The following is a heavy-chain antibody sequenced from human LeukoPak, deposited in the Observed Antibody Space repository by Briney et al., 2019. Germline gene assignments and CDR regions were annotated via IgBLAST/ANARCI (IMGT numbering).Heavy chain of an antibody. J-gene: IGHJ1*01. Sequence: PGGSLRLSCAASEFTFSTSVMTWVRQSPGKGLEWLAVISGNGAITYHADSVKGRLTISRDNSKNTLYLDMNSLRAEDTAVYYCTTRQKYDFVQWGQGTLVTVSS. V-gene: IGHV3-23*01. CDR1: EFTFSTSV. CDR2: ISGNGAIT. CDR3: TTRQKYDFVQ. D-gene: IGHD3-16*01.